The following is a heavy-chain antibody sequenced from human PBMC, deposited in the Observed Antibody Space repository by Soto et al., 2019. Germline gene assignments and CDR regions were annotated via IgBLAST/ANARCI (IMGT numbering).Heavy chain of an antibody. V-gene: IGHV6-1*01. J-gene: IGHJ4*02. D-gene: IGHD3-9*01. Sequence: QSQTLSLTCAISGDSVSSNSAAWNWIRQSPSRGLEWLGRTYYRSKWYNDYAVSVKSRLTINPDTSKNQFSLQLNSVTPEDTAVYYCARASIRPYYDILTGYYPFDYWGQGTLVTVSS. CDR1: GDSVSSNSAA. CDR3: ARASIRPYYDILTGYYPFDY. CDR2: TYYRSKWYN.